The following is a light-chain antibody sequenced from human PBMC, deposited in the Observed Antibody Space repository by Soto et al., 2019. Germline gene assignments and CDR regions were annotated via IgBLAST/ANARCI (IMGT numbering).Light chain of an antibody. V-gene: IGKV1-12*02. CDR1: QHINTW. CDR3: HLAHMFPFT. CDR2: AAS. J-gene: IGKJ4*01. Sequence: DIQMPQSPSSVSASIGDRVTITCRASQHINTWLAWYQQKPGKAPNLLIYAASSLQSGVPSRFSGSGSGTDFTLPISSLQPEDIATYYCHLAHMFPFTFGGGTKVEI.